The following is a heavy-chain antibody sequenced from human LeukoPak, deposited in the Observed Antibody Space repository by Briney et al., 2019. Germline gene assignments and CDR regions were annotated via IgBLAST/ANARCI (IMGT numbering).Heavy chain of an antibody. CDR3: AKRLWFGDSLGVPFDY. CDR2: MRYDGSQI. J-gene: IGHJ4*02. Sequence: GGSLRLSCVASGFSFKDHGMHWVRQAPGKGLEWVAFMRYDGSQILYTDSVKGRFITSRDNSKSTLHLQIDRLRVDDTAVYYCAKRLWFGDSLGVPFDYWGQGILVSVSP. V-gene: IGHV3-30*02. CDR1: GFSFKDHG. D-gene: IGHD3-10*01.